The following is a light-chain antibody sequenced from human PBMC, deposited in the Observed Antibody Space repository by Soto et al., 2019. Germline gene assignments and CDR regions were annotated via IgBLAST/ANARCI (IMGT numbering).Light chain of an antibody. V-gene: IGKV1-5*03. J-gene: IGKJ1*01. Sequence: DIQMTQSPSTLSASVGDRATITCRASQRLRYWLAWFQQKGGEAPKLLIYEASRLESGVPSRISGSGSGTEFTLTISSLQPDDFATYYCQQYTSYPWTFGQGTKVDIK. CDR1: QRLRYW. CDR2: EAS. CDR3: QQYTSYPWT.